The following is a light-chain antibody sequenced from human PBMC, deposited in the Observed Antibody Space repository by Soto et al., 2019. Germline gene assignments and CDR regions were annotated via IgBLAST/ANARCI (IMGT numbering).Light chain of an antibody. CDR3: QQRSDWPRIT. V-gene: IGKV3-11*01. CDR2: DAS. J-gene: IGKJ5*01. CDR1: QSVRRD. Sequence: EIVLTQSPGTLSLYPGESATLSCRASQSVRRDLAWYQQKPGQAPRLLIYDASNRATGIPVRFSGSGSGTDFTLTISSLEPEDFAVYFCQQRSDWPRITFGQGTRLEI.